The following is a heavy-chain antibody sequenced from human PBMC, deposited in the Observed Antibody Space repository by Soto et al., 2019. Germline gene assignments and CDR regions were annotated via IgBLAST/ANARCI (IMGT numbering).Heavy chain of an antibody. CDR3: ARCGGDFNWFDP. V-gene: IGHV4-39*01. CDR2: IYYSGST. Sequence: QLQLQESGPGLVKPSETLSLTCTVSGGSISSSSYYWGWIRQPPGKGLEWIGSIYYSGSTYYNPSLKSRVTISVDTSNNQCSLKLSSVTAADTAVYYCARCGGDFNWFDPWGQGTLVTVSS. D-gene: IGHD2-21*02. J-gene: IGHJ5*02. CDR1: GGSISSSSYY.